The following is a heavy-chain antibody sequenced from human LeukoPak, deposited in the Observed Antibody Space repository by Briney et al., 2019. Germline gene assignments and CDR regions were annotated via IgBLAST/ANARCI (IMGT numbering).Heavy chain of an antibody. CDR3: ARGVGATYYL. Sequence: PSETLSLTCTVSGGSISRYYWSWIRQPPGKGLEWIGYIYYSGSTNYNPSLKSRVTISVDTSKNQFSLKLSSVTAADTAVYYCARGVGATYYLWGRGTLVTVSS. D-gene: IGHD1-26*01. V-gene: IGHV4-59*01. CDR1: GGSISRYY. J-gene: IGHJ2*01. CDR2: IYYSGST.